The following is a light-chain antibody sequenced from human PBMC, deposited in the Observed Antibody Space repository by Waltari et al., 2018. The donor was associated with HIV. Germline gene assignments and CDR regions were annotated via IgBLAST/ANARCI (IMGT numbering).Light chain of an antibody. Sequence: QSALTQPPSASGSPGQSVTISCIGTSSDVGGYNYVSWYQQHPGKAPKLMIYEVSKRPSGVPDRFSGSKSGNTASLTVSGLQAEDEADYYCSSYAGSNTDVVFGGGTKLTVL. J-gene: IGLJ2*01. CDR2: EVS. CDR1: SSDVGGYNY. CDR3: SSYAGSNTDVV. V-gene: IGLV2-8*01.